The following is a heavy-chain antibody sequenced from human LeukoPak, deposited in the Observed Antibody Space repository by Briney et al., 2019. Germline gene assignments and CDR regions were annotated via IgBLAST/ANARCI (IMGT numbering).Heavy chain of an antibody. CDR3: ARLRYFDWLWVY. J-gene: IGHJ4*02. D-gene: IGHD3-9*01. CDR1: GFTFSSYW. V-gene: IGHV3-7*01. CDR2: IKQDGSEK. Sequence: GGSMRLSCAASGFTFSSYWMSWVRQAPGKGPEWVANIKQDGSEKYYVDSVKGRFTISRDNAKNSLYLQMNSLRAEDTAVYYCARLRYFDWLWVYWGQGTLVTVSS.